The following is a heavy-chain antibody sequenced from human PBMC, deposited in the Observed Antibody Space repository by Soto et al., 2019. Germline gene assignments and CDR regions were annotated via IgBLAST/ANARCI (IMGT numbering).Heavy chain of an antibody. CDR3: ARGYGDRYDGNGYLGRH. CDR2: IKSDGSGT. D-gene: IGHD3-22*01. J-gene: IGHJ4*02. CDR1: GFPFSSYW. Sequence: EVQLVESGGGLVQPGESLTLSCAASGFPFSSYWMHWVRQAPGKGLVWVSRIKSDGSGTYYADSVQDRFTISRDNARNTIYLQMNSLRVEDTAVYFGARGYGDRYDGNGYLGRHWGQGTLVTVSS. V-gene: IGHV3-74*01.